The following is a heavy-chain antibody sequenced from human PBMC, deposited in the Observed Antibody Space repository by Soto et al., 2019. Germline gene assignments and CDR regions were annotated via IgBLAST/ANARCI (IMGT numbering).Heavy chain of an antibody. CDR1: GGTFSSYA. V-gene: IGHV1-69*01. CDR2: IIPIFGTA. CDR3: AADDDPYYDSSGYQDY. D-gene: IGHD3-22*01. J-gene: IGHJ4*02. Sequence: QVQLVQSGAEVKKPGSSVKVSCKASGGTFSSYAISWVRQAPGQGLEWMGGIIPIFGTANYAQKFQGRVTITADESTSTADMELSSLRSEDTAVYYCAADDDPYYDSSGYQDYCCQGTMVTVSS.